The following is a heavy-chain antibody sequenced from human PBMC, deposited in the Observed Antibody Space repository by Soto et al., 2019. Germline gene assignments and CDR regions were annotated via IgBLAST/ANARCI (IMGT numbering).Heavy chain of an antibody. CDR2: INPSGDST. J-gene: IGHJ4*02. V-gene: IGHV1-46*01. CDR3: ARPPFPGCINGVCYPCDH. D-gene: IGHD2-8*01. CDR1: GYTFTHYY. Sequence: QVQLVQSGAEVKKPGASVKVSCKASGYTFTHYYIHWVRQAPGQGLEWMGMINPSGDSTDYAQKFQGRVTMTTDTSTTTVYMELSSLRSDATAVYYCARPPFPGCINGVCYPCDHWGQGTLVTVSS.